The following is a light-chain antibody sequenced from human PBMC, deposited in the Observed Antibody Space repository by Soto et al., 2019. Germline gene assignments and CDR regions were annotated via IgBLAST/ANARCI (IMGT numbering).Light chain of an antibody. CDR3: QQYTNTNNPWM. CDR1: QTISTY. V-gene: IGKV1-17*01. Sequence: DIQMTQSPSSLSASVGDRVTISCRASQTISTYLHWYQHKPGRAPRLLISDVSTLQSGVPGRFSGSGSGTEFTLIISGLQPDDSATYYCQQYTNTNNPWMFGQGTKVDIK. CDR2: DVS. J-gene: IGKJ1*01.